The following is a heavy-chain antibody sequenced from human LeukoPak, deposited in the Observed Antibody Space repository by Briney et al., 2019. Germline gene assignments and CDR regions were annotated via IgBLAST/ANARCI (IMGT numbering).Heavy chain of an antibody. CDR3: ARTEYGGYSLDC. D-gene: IGHD4/OR15-4a*01. J-gene: IGHJ4*02. V-gene: IGHV3-21*01. Sequence: GGSLRLSCAASGFTFSSYSMNWVRQAPGKGLEWVSSISSSSSYIYYADSVKGRFTISRDNAKNSLYLQMNSLRAKDTAVYYCARTEYGGYSLDCWGQGTLVTVSS. CDR1: GFTFSSYS. CDR2: ISSSSSYI.